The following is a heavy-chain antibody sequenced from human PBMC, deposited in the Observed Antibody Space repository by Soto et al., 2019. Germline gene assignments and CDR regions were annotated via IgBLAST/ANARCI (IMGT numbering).Heavy chain of an antibody. CDR1: GFTFSSYC. CDR2: IWYDGSNK. V-gene: IGHV3-33*01. Sequence: GGSLRLSCAASGFTFSSYCMHWVRQAPGKGLEWVTVIWYDGSNKYYADTVKGRFTISRDNSKNTLYLQMNSLRAEDTAVYYCARDRQQQTFDYWGQGTLVTVSS. J-gene: IGHJ4*02. CDR3: ARDRQQQTFDY. D-gene: IGHD6-13*01.